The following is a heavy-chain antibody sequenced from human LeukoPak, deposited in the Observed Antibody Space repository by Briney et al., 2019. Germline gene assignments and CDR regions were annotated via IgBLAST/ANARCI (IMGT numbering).Heavy chain of an antibody. CDR2: INWNGGST. D-gene: IGHD4-17*01. CDR3: AKDRATMTTRIFDF. J-gene: IGHJ4*02. Sequence: TGGSLRLSFAASGFTFDDYGMSWVRQAPGKGLEWVSGINWNGGSTGYADSVKGRFTISRDNAKNSLYLQMNSLRAEDTALYHCAKDRATMTTRIFDFWGQGTLVTVSS. V-gene: IGHV3-20*02. CDR1: GFTFDDYG.